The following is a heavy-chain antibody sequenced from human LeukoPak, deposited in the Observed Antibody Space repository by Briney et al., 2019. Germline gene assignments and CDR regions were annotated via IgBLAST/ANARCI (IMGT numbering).Heavy chain of an antibody. Sequence: MSGGSLRLSCAASGFTFSTYSMNWVRLAPGKGRERVSSTEPGTGSMFYADPVQGRFTISRDNAHNSLYLQMNSLRVEDTAVYYCARDYRDAYGYRYFDLWGRGTLVTVSS. V-gene: IGHV3-21*01. J-gene: IGHJ2*01. CDR1: GFTFSTYS. CDR3: ARDYRDAYGYRYFDL. D-gene: IGHD3-10*01. CDR2: TEPGTGSM.